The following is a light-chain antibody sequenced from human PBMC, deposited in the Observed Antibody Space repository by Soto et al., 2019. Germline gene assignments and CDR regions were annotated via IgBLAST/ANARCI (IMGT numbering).Light chain of an antibody. V-gene: IGKV3-11*01. CDR2: DAS. J-gene: IGKJ3*01. Sequence: EIVLTQSPATLSLSPGERATLSCRASQSVSSYLAWYHQKPGQAPRLLIYDASNRATGIPARFSGSGSGTDFTLTISSLEPEDFAVYYCQQRSNWPPITFGPGT. CDR3: QQRSNWPPIT. CDR1: QSVSSY.